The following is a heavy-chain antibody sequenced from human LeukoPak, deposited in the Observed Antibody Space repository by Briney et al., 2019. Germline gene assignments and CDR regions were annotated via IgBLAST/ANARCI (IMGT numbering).Heavy chain of an antibody. D-gene: IGHD2-2*01. J-gene: IGHJ5*02. V-gene: IGHV4-34*01. CDR1: GGSFGGYY. CDR2: INHSGST. Sequence: SETLSLTCAVYGGSFGGYYWSWIRQPPGKGLEWIGEINHSGSTNYNPSLKSRVTISVDTSKNQFSLKLSSVTAADTAVYYCARSRYCSSTSCYDQNRFDPWGQRTLVTVSS. CDR3: ARSRYCSSTSCYDQNRFDP.